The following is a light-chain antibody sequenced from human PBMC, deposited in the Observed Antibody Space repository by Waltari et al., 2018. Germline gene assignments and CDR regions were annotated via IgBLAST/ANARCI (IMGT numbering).Light chain of an antibody. Sequence: QSALTQPASVSGSPGQSITLPCTGTSSDVGAYHYVSWYQQYPGKAPKLIIYGVSERPSGVSNRFSGSKSGNTASLTISGLQAEDEADYYCNSYTTTSSYFFGTGTKVTVL. V-gene: IGLV2-14*01. CDR2: GVS. CDR3: NSYTTTSSYF. CDR1: SSDVGAYHY. J-gene: IGLJ1*01.